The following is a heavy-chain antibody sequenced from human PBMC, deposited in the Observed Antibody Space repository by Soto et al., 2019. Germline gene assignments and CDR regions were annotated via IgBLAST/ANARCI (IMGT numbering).Heavy chain of an antibody. CDR1: GFTFSSYA. V-gene: IGHV3-23*01. CDR3: ASGTYYYDSSGYAGFDY. J-gene: IGHJ4*02. Sequence: GGSLRLSCAASGFTFSSYAMSWVRHAPGKGLEWVSAISGSGGSTYYADSVKGRFTISRDNSKNTLYLQMNSLRAEDTAVYYCASGTYYYDSSGYAGFDYWGQGTLVTVSS. CDR2: ISGSGGST. D-gene: IGHD3-22*01.